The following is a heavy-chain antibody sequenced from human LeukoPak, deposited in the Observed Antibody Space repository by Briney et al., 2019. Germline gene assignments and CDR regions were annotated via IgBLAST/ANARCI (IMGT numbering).Heavy chain of an antibody. J-gene: IGHJ4*02. CDR2: INHSGST. Sequence: SETLSLTCAVYGSSFSGYSWSWIRQSPGKGLEWIGEINHSGSTNYNPSLKSRGTVSADTSKTQFSLELSSVTAADTAVYYCARGLKWDFVEARLWNYWGQGTLVTVSS. V-gene: IGHV4-34*01. CDR3: ARGLKWDFVEARLWNY. D-gene: IGHD1-26*01. CDR1: GSSFSGYS.